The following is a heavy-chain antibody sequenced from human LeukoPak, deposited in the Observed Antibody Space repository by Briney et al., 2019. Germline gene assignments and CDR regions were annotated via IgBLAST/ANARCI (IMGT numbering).Heavy chain of an antibody. CDR3: ARERVAVDFDY. Sequence: ASVKVSCKASGYTFTGYGISWVRQAPGQGLEWMGRIIPILGIANYAQKFQGRVTITADKSTSTAYMELSSLRSEDTAVYYCARERVAVDFDYWGQGTLVTVSS. J-gene: IGHJ4*02. CDR2: IIPILGIA. V-gene: IGHV1-69*04. CDR1: GYTFTGYG.